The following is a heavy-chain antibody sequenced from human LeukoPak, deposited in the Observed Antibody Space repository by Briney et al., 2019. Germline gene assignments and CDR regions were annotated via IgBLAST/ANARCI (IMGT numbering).Heavy chain of an antibody. CDR1: GGSFSGYY. D-gene: IGHD6-6*01. CDR2: INHSGST. CDR3: ARAGFALAPHRGTPFDY. Sequence: SETLSLTCAVYGGSFSGYYWSWIRQPPGKGLEWIGVINHSGSTNYSPSLKSRVTISVNTSKNQFSLKLTSVTAADTAVYYCARAGFALAPHRGTPFDYWGQGTLVTVSS. J-gene: IGHJ4*02. V-gene: IGHV4-34*01.